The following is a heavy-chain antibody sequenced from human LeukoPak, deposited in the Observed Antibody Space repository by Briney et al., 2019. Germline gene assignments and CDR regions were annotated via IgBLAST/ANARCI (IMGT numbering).Heavy chain of an antibody. CDR2: ISYDGSNK. V-gene: IGHV3-30*01. CDR3: ARGAGPGYYYYMDV. Sequence: GGSLRLSCAASGFTFSSYAMHWVRQAPGKGLEWVAVISYDGSNKYYADSVKGRFTISRDNSKNTLYLQMNSLRAEDTAVYYCARGAGPGYYYYMDVWGKGTTVTVSS. CDR1: GFTFSSYA. D-gene: IGHD1-26*01. J-gene: IGHJ6*03.